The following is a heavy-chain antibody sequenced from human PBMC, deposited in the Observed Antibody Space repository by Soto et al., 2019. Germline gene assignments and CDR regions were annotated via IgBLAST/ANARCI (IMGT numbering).Heavy chain of an antibody. Sequence: GESLKISCKGSGYSFTSYWIGWVRQMPGKGLEWMGIIYPGDSDTRYSPSFQGQVTISADKSISTAYLQWSSLKASDTAMYYCARHGRGSVVYSSCLYYYCMDVRGKGTTVTVSS. D-gene: IGHD6-6*01. CDR1: GYSFTSYW. CDR3: ARHGRGSVVYSSCLYYYCMDV. V-gene: IGHV5-51*01. CDR2: IYPGDSDT. J-gene: IGHJ6*03.